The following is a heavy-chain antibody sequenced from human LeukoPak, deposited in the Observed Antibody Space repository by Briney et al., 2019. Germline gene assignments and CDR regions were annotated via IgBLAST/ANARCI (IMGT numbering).Heavy chain of an antibody. Sequence: GGSLSLPLAASGSTFSIYNMNWVRQAPGKGLEWVSSISSSSSYIYYADSVKGRFTISRDNAKNSLYLQMNSLRAEDTAVYYCARLTTTVTPPFDYWGRRTLVAVSS. CDR3: ARLTTTVTPPFDY. V-gene: IGHV3-21*01. CDR2: ISSSSSYI. D-gene: IGHD4-17*01. CDR1: GSTFSIYN. J-gene: IGHJ4*01.